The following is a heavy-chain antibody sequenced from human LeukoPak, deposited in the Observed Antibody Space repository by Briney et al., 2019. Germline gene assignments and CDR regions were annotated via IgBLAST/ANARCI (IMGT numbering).Heavy chain of an antibody. V-gene: IGHV4-31*03. Sequence: SETLSLTCTVSGGSISSGGYYWSWIRQHPGKGLEWIGYIYYSGSTYYNPSLKSRVTISVDTSKNQFSLKLSSVTAADTAVYSCASHVVVTATFDYWGQGTLVTVSS. J-gene: IGHJ4*02. CDR3: ASHVVVTATFDY. CDR2: IYYSGST. CDR1: GGSISSGGYY. D-gene: IGHD2-21*02.